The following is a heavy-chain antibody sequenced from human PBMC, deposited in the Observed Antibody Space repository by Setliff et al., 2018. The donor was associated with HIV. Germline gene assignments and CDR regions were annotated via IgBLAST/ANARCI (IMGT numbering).Heavy chain of an antibody. CDR2: INHSGST. CDR1: KGSFSNYY. CDR3: ARGLTARRVGNFDY. J-gene: IGHJ4*02. V-gene: IGHV4-34*01. Sequence: SETLSLTCAVYKGSFSNYYWTWIRQPPGKGMEWIGEINHSGSTNYNPSLKSRVTVSVDTSKKQFSLNLRSVTAADTAVYYCARGLTARRVGNFDYWGRGTLVTVSS. D-gene: IGHD6-6*01.